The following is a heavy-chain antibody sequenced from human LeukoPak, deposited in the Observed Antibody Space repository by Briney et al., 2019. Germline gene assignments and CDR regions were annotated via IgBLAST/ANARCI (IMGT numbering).Heavy chain of an antibody. Sequence: GGSLRLSCAASGFTFSSYSMNWVRQAPGKGLEWVSYISSSSSTIYYADSVKGRFTISRDNAKNSLYLQMNSLRAEDTAVYYCAREVVYYYYYMDVWGKGTTVTVSS. CDR1: GFTFSSYS. D-gene: IGHD1-1*01. CDR2: ISSSSSTI. J-gene: IGHJ6*03. V-gene: IGHV3-48*01. CDR3: AREVVYYYYYMDV.